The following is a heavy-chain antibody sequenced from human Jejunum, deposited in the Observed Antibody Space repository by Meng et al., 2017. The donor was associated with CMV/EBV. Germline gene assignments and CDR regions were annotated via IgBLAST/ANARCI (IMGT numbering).Heavy chain of an antibody. V-gene: IGHV3-30*02. CDR1: GFTFSIYG. D-gene: IGHD6-19*01. CDR2: IRYDGTVQ. Sequence: GQVVDSGGGVFQPGGSRRLSFAASGFTFSIYGMPWVRPAPGKGLEWVAFIRYDGTVQNYADSVKGRFTISRDNSWNMLSLEMNSLRPEDTAVYYCAKVGFGWYSIDYWGQGTLVTVSS. J-gene: IGHJ4*02. CDR3: AKVGFGWYSIDY.